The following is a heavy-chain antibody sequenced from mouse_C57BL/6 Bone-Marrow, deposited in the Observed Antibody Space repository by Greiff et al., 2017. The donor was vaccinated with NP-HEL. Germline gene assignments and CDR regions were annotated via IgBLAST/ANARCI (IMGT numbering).Heavy chain of an antibody. CDR3: ARSDGYYFWYFDV. J-gene: IGHJ1*03. D-gene: IGHD2-3*01. V-gene: IGHV1-54*01. CDR1: GYAFTNYL. Sequence: VKLMESGAELVRPGTSVKVSCKASGYAFTNYLIEWVKQRPGQGLEWIGVINPGSGGTNYNEKFKGKATLTADKSSSTAYMQLSSLTSEDSAVYFCARSDGYYFWYFDVWGTGTTVTVSS. CDR2: INPGSGGT.